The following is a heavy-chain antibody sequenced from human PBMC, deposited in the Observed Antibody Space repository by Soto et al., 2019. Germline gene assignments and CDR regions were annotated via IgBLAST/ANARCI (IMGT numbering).Heavy chain of an antibody. Sequence: SGPTLVKPTQTLTLTCTFSGFSLSTSGVGVGWIRQPPGKALEWLALIYWNDDKRYSPSLKSRLTITKDTSKNQVVLTMTNMDPVDTATYYCAHRSLSGDTAMPYSNWFDPWGQGTLVTVSS. CDR2: IYWNDDK. CDR3: AHRSLSGDTAMPYSNWFDP. J-gene: IGHJ5*02. V-gene: IGHV2-5*01. CDR1: GFSLSTSGVG. D-gene: IGHD5-18*01.